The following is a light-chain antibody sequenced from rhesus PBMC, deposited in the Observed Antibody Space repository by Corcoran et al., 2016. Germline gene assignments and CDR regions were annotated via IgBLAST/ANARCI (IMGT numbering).Light chain of an antibody. J-gene: IGKJ2*01. Sequence: DIQMTQSPSSLSASVGDRVTVTCRASQGLNKELSWYQQKPGKAHKLLIYAPSRLQTGVSSRFSGTGSGTEYTLTISGLQPEDVATYYCLQDYSTPYSFGQGTKVEIK. CDR3: LQDYSTPYS. V-gene: IGKV1-94*01. CDR2: APS. CDR1: QGLNKE.